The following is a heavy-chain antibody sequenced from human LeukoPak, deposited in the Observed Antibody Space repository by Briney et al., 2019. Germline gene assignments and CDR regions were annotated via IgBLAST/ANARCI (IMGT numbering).Heavy chain of an antibody. CDR1: GGSVSSGSHY. V-gene: IGHV4-61*01. J-gene: IGHJ6*02. Sequence: PSETLSLTCTVSGGSVSSGSHYWSWIRQPPGKGLEWIGYIYYSGSARYNPSLKSRVTISVDKSKNQFSLKLSSVTAADTAVYYCARSSFDYYYGMDVWGQGTTVTVSS. CDR2: IYYSGSA. CDR3: ARSSFDYYYGMDV.